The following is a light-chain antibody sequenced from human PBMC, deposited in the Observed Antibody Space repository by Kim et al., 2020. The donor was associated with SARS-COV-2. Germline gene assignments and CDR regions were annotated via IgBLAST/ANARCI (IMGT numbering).Light chain of an antibody. V-gene: IGLV3-1*01. CDR2: QDI. CDR1: KLGDKF. CDR3: QAWCSTTAV. Sequence: SYELTQPPSVSVSPGQTASITCSGDKLGDKFACWYQQKPGQSPILVIYQDIKRPSGIPERFSGSNSGNTATLTISGTQAMDEADYYCQAWCSTTAVFGGG. J-gene: IGLJ2*01.